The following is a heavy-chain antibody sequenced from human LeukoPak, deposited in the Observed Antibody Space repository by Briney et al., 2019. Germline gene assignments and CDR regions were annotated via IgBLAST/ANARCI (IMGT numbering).Heavy chain of an antibody. V-gene: IGHV1-8*01. D-gene: IGHD3-10*01. CDR2: MNPNSGNT. CDR3: AWSYNYYYYYYMDV. Sequence: ASVKVSCKASGYTFTSYDINWVRQATGQGLEWMGWMNPNSGNTGYAQKFQGRVTMTRNTSISTAYMELSSLRSGDTAVYYCAWSYNYYYYYYMDVWGKGTTVTVSS. CDR1: GYTFTSYD. J-gene: IGHJ6*03.